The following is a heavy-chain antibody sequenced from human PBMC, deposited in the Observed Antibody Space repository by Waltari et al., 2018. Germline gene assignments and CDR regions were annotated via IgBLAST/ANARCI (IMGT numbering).Heavy chain of an antibody. D-gene: IGHD5-18*01. CDR1: GFTFSDYW. V-gene: IGHV3-74*01. J-gene: IGHJ4*02. CDR3: ARKGGRGYPYGPFYYDY. CDR2: SNVDGGFR. Sequence: EVQLVEAGGDLVQPGGSLRLSCAASGFTFSDYWLHWVRQVPGKGLEWVARSNVDGGFRSYEDPVKGRFTISRDNSKNMVYLQMNSLRIEDTAVYYCARKGGRGYPYGPFYYDYWGQGTLVTVSS.